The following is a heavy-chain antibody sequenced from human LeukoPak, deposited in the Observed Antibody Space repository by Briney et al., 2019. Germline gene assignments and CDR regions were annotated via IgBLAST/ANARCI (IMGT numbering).Heavy chain of an antibody. V-gene: IGHV3-74*01. Sequence: PGGSLRLSCAASGFTFNSFWMHWVRQAPGKGLVWVSRINSDGSITSHADSVKGRFTISRDNAKNTLYLQMNSLRAEDTAVYYCARDDYGALDYWGQGTLVTVSS. CDR2: INSDGSIT. CDR3: ARDDYGALDY. D-gene: IGHD4-17*01. CDR1: GFTFNSFW. J-gene: IGHJ4*02.